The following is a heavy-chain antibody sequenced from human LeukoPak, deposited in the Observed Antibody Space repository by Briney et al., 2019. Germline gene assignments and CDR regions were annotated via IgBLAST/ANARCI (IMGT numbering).Heavy chain of an antibody. CDR1: GASISNYY. J-gene: IGHJ6*03. CDR3: ARGTFSYFYYMDV. V-gene: IGHV4-59*01. D-gene: IGHD1-1*01. Sequence: SETLSLTCTVSGASISNYYWSWIRQPPGKGLEWIGYIYYSGSTNYNPSLKSRVSISVDTSKNQFSLKLTSVTAADTAVYYCARGTFSYFYYMDVWGKGTTVTVSS. CDR2: IYYSGST.